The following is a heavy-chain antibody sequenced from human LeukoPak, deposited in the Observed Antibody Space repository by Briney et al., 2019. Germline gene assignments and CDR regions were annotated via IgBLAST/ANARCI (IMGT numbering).Heavy chain of an antibody. V-gene: IGHV3-7*01. J-gene: IGHJ4*02. CDR1: GFTFSSYW. CDR3: ARGPSYYDFWSGYPSEDY. Sequence: GSLRLSCAASGFTFSSYWMIWVRQAPGKGLEWVANIKQDGSEKYYVDSVKGRFTISRDNAKNSLHLQMNSLRAEDTAVYYCARGPSYYDFWSGYPSEDYWGQGTLVTVSS. D-gene: IGHD3-3*01. CDR2: IKQDGSEK.